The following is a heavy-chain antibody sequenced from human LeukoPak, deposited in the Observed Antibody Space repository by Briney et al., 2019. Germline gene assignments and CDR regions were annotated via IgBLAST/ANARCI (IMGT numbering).Heavy chain of an antibody. J-gene: IGHJ6*03. Sequence: PGGSLRLSCAASGFTFSSYSMNWVRQAPGKGLEWVSYISSSSSTIYYADSVKGRFTISRDNAKNSLYLQMNSLRAEDTAVYYCARDKPGRYYFYMDVWGKGTTVTVSS. D-gene: IGHD3-10*01. CDR2: ISSSSSTI. CDR1: GFTFSSYS. CDR3: ARDKPGRYYFYMDV. V-gene: IGHV3-48*01.